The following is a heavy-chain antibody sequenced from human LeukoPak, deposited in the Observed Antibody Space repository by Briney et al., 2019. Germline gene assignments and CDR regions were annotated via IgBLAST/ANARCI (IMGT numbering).Heavy chain of an antibody. D-gene: IGHD3-3*01. CDR2: IYYSGST. J-gene: IGHJ6*03. Sequence: PSETLSLTCTVSGGSISSYYWSWIRQPPGKGLEWIGYIYYSGSTNYNPSLKSRVTISVDTSKNQFSLKLSSVTAADTAVYYCARGYYDFWSGQLYYYYYYMDVWGKGTTVTVSS. V-gene: IGHV4-59*01. CDR1: GGSISSYY. CDR3: ARGYYDFWSGQLYYYYYYMDV.